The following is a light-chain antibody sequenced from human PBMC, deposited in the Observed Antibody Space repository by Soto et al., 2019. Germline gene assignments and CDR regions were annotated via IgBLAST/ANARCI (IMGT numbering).Light chain of an antibody. V-gene: IGLV1-40*01. CDR2: GNS. CDR3: QSYDSSLTGSKV. Sequence: QSVLTQPPSVSGAPGQRVTISCTGSSSNIGAGFDVHWYQQLPGTAPKLLIYGNSNRPSGVPDRFSGSRSGTSASLAITGLQAXDEADYYCQSYDSSLTGSKVFGSGTKV. J-gene: IGLJ1*01. CDR1: SSNIGAGFD.